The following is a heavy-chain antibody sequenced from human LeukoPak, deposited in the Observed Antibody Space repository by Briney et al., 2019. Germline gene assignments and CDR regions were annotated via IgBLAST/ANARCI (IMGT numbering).Heavy chain of an antibody. D-gene: IGHD2-2*02. CDR2: INPNSGGT. V-gene: IGHV1-2*02. Sequence: EASVKVSCKASGYTFTDYYIHWVRQAPGQGHEWMGWINPNSGGTKYAQKFQGRVTMTRDTSISTAYMEVDSLRSDDTAVYYCARAGAILVPAAINYYYMDVWAKGPRSPSP. CDR3: ARAGAILVPAAINYYYMDV. CDR1: GYTFTDYY. J-gene: IGHJ6*03.